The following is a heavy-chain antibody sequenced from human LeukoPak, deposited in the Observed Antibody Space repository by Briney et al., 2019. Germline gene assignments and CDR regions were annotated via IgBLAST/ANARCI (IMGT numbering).Heavy chain of an antibody. CDR1: GGSISNYY. D-gene: IGHD3-22*01. CDR3: ARLSDHYYDSSGYLYYFDY. CDR2: IYYSGST. V-gene: IGHV4-39*01. Sequence: PSETLSLTCTVSGGSISNYYWGWIRQPPGKGLEWIGSIYYSGSTYYNPSLKSRVTISVDTSKNQFSLKLSSVTAADTAVYYCARLSDHYYDSSGYLYYFDYWGQGTLVTVSS. J-gene: IGHJ4*02.